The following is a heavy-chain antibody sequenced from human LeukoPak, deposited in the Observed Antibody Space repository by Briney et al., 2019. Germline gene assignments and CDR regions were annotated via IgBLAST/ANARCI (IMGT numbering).Heavy chain of an antibody. V-gene: IGHV3-7*01. Sequence: GSLRLSCAASGFTFSSYWMSWVRQAPGKGLEWVANIRQDGIEKNHVDSVKGRFTISRDNAKNSLYLQMNSLRVEDTAVYYCAISKARGRYEPWGQGTLVTVSS. D-gene: IGHD4-11*01. J-gene: IGHJ5*02. CDR1: GFTFSSYW. CDR2: IRQDGIEK. CDR3: AISKARGRYEP.